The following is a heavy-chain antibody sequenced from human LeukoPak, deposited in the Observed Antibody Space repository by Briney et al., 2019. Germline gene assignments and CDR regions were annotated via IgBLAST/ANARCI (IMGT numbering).Heavy chain of an antibody. V-gene: IGHV1-2*02. J-gene: IGHJ5*02. CDR2: INPNSGGT. CDR1: GYTFTGYY. D-gene: IGHD2-15*01. CDR3: ARGGGRRRETNWFDP. Sequence: ASVKVSCKASGYTFTGYYMHWVRQAPGQGLEWMGWINPNSGGTNYVQKFQGRVTMTRDTSISTAYMELSRLRSDDTAVYYCARGGGRRRETNWFDPWGQGTLVTVSS.